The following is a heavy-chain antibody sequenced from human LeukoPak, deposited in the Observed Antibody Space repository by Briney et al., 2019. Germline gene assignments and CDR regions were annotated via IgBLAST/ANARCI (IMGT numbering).Heavy chain of an antibody. CDR3: ANSGTGDATEAEDLPQDAFDI. J-gene: IGHJ3*02. V-gene: IGHV3-23*01. D-gene: IGHD7-27*01. Sequence: PGGSLRLSCAASGFTFSSYAMSWVRQAPGKGLEWVSAISGSGGSTYYADSVKGRFTISRDNSKNTLYLQMNSLRAEDTAVYYCANSGTGDATEAEDLPQDAFDIWGQGTMVTVSS. CDR2: ISGSGGST. CDR1: GFTFSSYA.